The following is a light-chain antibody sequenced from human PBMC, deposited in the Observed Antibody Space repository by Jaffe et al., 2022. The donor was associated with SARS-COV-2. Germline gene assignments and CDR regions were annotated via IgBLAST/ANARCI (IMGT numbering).Light chain of an antibody. CDR1: SSDVGGYNY. Sequence: QSALTQPASVSGSPGQSITISCAGTSSDVGGYNYVSWYQQNPGKAPKLMIYEVINRPSGVSNRFSGSKSGNTASLIISGLQTEDEAHYYCSSYSPNRILVFGGGTKLTVL. J-gene: IGLJ2*01. V-gene: IGLV2-14*01. CDR2: EVI. CDR3: SSYSPNRILV.